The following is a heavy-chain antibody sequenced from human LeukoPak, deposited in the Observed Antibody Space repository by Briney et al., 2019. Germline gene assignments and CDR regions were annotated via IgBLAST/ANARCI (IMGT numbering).Heavy chain of an antibody. D-gene: IGHD3-10*01. J-gene: IGHJ6*03. V-gene: IGHV3-73*01. CDR3: ARDFGRRPWRFKMGNYMDV. Sequence: QTGGSLRLSCAASGFTFSGSAMHWVRQASGKGLEWVGRIRSKANSYATAYAASVKGRFTISRDNAKNSLYLQMNSLRAEDTAVYYCARDFGRRPWRFKMGNYMDVWGKGTTVTVSS. CDR2: IRSKANSYAT. CDR1: GFTFSGSA.